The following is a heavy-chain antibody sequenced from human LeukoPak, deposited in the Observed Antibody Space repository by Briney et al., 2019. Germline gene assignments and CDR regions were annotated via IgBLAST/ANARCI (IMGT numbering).Heavy chain of an antibody. CDR3: ARAWIVVVPAANLKADDYYGMVV. CDR1: GGSFSGYY. Sequence: SETLSLTCAVYGGSFSGYYWSWIRQPPGKGLEWIGEINHSGSTNYNPSLKSRVTISVDTSKNQFSLKLSSVTAADTAVYYCARAWIVVVPAANLKADDYYGMVVWGQGTTVTVSS. V-gene: IGHV4-34*01. CDR2: INHSGST. J-gene: IGHJ6*02. D-gene: IGHD2-2*01.